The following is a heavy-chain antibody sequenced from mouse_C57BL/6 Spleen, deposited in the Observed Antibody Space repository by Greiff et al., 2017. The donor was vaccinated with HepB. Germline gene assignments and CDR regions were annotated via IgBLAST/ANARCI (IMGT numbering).Heavy chain of an antibody. D-gene: IGHD2-3*01. CDR1: GYAFSSYW. V-gene: IGHV1-80*01. CDR2: IYPGDGDT. J-gene: IGHJ1*03. Sequence: QVQLQQSGAELVKPGASVKISCKASGYAFSSYWMNWVKQRPGKGLEWIGQIYPGDGDTNYNGKFKGKATLTADKSSSTAYMQLSSLTSEDSAVYFCASRGDGYYGNFDVWGTGTTVTVSS. CDR3: ASRGDGYYGNFDV.